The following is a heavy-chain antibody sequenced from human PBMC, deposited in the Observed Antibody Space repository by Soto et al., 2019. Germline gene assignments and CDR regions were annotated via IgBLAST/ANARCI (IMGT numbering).Heavy chain of an antibody. CDR3: ASSKSKYYYGSGSYISSYGMDV. Sequence: GGSLRLSCAASGFTFSSYEMHWVRQATGKGLEWVSAIGTAGDPYYQDYVKGRFTIPRENAKNSLYLQMNRLRAGDTAVYYCASSKSKYYYGSGSYISSYGMDVWGQGTTVTVSS. J-gene: IGHJ6*02. V-gene: IGHV3-13*05. D-gene: IGHD3-10*01. CDR1: GFTFSSYE. CDR2: IGTAGDP.